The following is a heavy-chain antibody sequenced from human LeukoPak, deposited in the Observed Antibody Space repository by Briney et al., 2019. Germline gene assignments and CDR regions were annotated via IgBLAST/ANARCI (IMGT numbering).Heavy chain of an antibody. D-gene: IGHD3-3*01. Sequence: SETLSLTCTVSGGSLNTFYWTWISQPPGKGLEWIGYTYYSGGTKYNPSLESRVTISVDASKSQFSLKLNSVTTADTAVYYCARVVNYTSRKNWYDPWGQGTLVVVSS. CDR2: TYYSGGT. V-gene: IGHV4-59*01. J-gene: IGHJ5*02. CDR1: GGSLNTFY. CDR3: ARVVNYTSRKNWYDP.